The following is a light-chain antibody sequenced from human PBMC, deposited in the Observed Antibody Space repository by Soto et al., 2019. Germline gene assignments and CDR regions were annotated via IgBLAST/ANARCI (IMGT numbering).Light chain of an antibody. V-gene: IGKV3-20*01. J-gene: IGKJ3*01. CDR3: QQYGSSRDST. Sequence: EIVLTQSPGTLSLSPGERATLSCRASQSVSSSYLAWYQQKHGQAPRLLIYGASSRATGIPDRFSGSGSGTDFTLTISRLEPEDFAVYYCQQYGSSRDSTFGPGTKVDIK. CDR2: GAS. CDR1: QSVSSSY.